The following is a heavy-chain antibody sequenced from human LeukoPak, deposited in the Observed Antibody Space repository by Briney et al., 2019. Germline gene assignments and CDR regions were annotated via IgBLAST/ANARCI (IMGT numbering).Heavy chain of an antibody. D-gene: IGHD6-19*01. J-gene: IGHJ4*02. V-gene: IGHV4-59*08. CDR2: IFNTGNT. CDR3: ARHGYSSGWSFDY. CDR1: GGSINNYH. Sequence: PSETLSLTCTVSGGSINNYHWSWLRQPPGKGLEWIGFIFNTGNTNYNPSLNSRVTISLDTSKNQFSLKLNSVTAADTAVYYCARHGYSSGWSFDYWGQGTLVTVSS.